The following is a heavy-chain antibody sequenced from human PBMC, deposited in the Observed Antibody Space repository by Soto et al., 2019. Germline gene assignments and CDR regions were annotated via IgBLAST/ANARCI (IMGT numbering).Heavy chain of an antibody. Sequence: QPGGSLRLSCAASGFTFSSYAMHWVRQAPGKGLEWVAVISYDGSNKYYADSVKGRFTISRDNSKNTLYLQMNSLRAEDTAVYYCARDRREGYCSSTSCYGPGFRRFCSGLVDYWGQGTLVTSPQ. CDR3: ARDRREGYCSSTSCYGPGFRRFCSGLVDY. CDR1: GFTFSSYA. D-gene: IGHD2-2*01. J-gene: IGHJ4*02. V-gene: IGHV3-30-3*01. CDR2: ISYDGSNK.